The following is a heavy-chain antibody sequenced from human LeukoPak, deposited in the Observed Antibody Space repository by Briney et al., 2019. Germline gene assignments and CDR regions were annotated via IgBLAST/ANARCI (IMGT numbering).Heavy chain of an antibody. D-gene: IGHD6-19*01. CDR3: AKTSGWHHDY. CDR2: ISSSGSAI. Sequence: GGSLRLSCAASEFTFSSYEMNWVRQAPGEGLEWVSYISSSGSAIHYADSVKGRFTISRDNAKNSLYLQMNSLRAEDTALYYCAKTSGWHHDYWGQGTLVTVSS. J-gene: IGHJ4*02. CDR1: EFTFSSYE. V-gene: IGHV3-48*03.